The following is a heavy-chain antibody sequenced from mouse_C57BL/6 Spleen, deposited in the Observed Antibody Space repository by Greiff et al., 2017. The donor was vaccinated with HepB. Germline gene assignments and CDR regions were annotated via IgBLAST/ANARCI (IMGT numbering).Heavy chain of an antibody. D-gene: IGHD1-1*01. CDR3: ARPYYGRQYYFDY. CDR1: GFNIKDYY. V-gene: IGHV14-2*01. CDR2: IDPEDGET. J-gene: IGHJ2*01. Sequence: EVQLQQSGAELVKPGASVKLSCTASGFNIKDYYMHWVKQRTEQGLEWIGRIDPEDGETKYAPKFQGKATITADTSSNTAYLQLSSLTSEDTAVYYCARPYYGRQYYFDYWGQGTTLTVSS.